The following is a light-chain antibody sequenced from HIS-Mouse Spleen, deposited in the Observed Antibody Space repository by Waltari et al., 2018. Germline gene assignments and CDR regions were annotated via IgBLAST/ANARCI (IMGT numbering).Light chain of an antibody. CDR2: SNN. CDR1: SSNIGSHT. J-gene: IGLJ1*01. Sequence: QSVLTQPPSASGTPGQRVTISCSGSSSNIGSHTVNWYQQLPGTAPKLLIYSNNQRPSGVPDRFSGSTSGTSASLAISGLQSEDEADYYCAAWDDSLNGYVFGTGTKVTVL. V-gene: IGLV1-44*01. CDR3: AAWDDSLNGYV.